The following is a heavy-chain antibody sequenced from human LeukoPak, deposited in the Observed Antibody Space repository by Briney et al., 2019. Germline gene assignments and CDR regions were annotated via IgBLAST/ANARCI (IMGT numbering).Heavy chain of an antibody. CDR1: GGSFSGYY. CDR2: INHSGST. V-gene: IGHV4-34*01. CDR3: ASEAAMVRNWFDP. Sequence: PSETLSLTCAVYGGSFSGYYWSWIRQPPGKGLEWIGEINHSGSTNYNPSLKSRVTISVDTSKNQFSLKLSSVTAADTAVYYCASEAAMVRNWFDPWGQGTLVTVSS. J-gene: IGHJ5*02. D-gene: IGHD5-18*01.